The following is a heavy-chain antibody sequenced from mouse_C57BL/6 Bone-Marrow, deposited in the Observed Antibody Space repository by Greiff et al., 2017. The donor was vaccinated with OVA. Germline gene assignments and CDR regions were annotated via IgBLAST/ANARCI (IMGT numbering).Heavy chain of an antibody. CDR1: DSEVFPIAY. J-gene: IGHJ1*03. CDR3: ARQGLVDWYFDV. V-gene: IGHV15-2*01. D-gene: IGHD1-1*02. Sequence: QVQLKESGSELRSPGSSVKLSCKDFDSEVFPIAYMSWVRQKPGHGFEWIGGILPSIGRTIYGEKFEDNATLDADTLSNTAYLELNSLTSEDSAIDYCARQGLVDWYFDVWGTGTTVTVSS. CDR2: ILPSIGRT.